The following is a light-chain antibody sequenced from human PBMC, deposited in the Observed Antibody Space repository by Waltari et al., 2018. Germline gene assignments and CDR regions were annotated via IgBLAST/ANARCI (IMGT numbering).Light chain of an antibody. CDR1: QSIITY. V-gene: IGKV1-39*01. CDR2: AAD. Sequence: DIQMTQSPSSLSASVGDRVTITCRASQSIITYLHWYQQKPGKAPSLLIYAADTLQSGVPSRFSGSGSVTEFTLTISSLQPEDFATYFCQQGHSTPHTFGQGTKVEIK. CDR3: QQGHSTPHT. J-gene: IGKJ2*01.